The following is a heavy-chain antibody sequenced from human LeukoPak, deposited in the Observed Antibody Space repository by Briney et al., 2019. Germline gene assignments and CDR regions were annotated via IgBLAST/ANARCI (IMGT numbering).Heavy chain of an antibody. V-gene: IGHV3-30*18. Sequence: GGSLRLSCAASGFTFSSYGMHWVRQAPGKGLEWVAVISYDGSDKYYADSVKGRFTISRDNSKNTLYLQMNSLRAEDTAVYYCAKVPHGDYAVDYWGQGALVTVSS. CDR1: GFTFSSYG. CDR2: ISYDGSDK. CDR3: AKVPHGDYAVDY. D-gene: IGHD4-17*01. J-gene: IGHJ4*02.